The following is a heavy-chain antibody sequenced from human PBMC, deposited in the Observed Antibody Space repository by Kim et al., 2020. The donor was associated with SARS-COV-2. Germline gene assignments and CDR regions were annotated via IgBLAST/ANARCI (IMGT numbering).Heavy chain of an antibody. V-gene: IGHV2-70*01. J-gene: IGHJ4*02. CDR3: ARIREYSGRVFDY. D-gene: IGHD1-26*01. Sequence: YSTSLKTRLTISKDTSKNQVVLTMTNMDPVDTATYYCARIREYSGRVFDYWGQGTLVTVSS.